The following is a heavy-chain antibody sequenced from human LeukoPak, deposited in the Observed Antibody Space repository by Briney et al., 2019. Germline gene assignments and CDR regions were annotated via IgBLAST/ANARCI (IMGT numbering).Heavy chain of an antibody. Sequence: PGGSLCLLCAVAGFTFSSYAMSWVRQAPGEGLEWVSAISGSGGSTYYADSVKGRFTISRDNSKNTLYLQMNSLRAEDTAVYYCAKDMGSGSYVYWGQGTLVTVSS. CDR1: GFTFSSYA. D-gene: IGHD1-26*01. V-gene: IGHV3-23*01. CDR2: ISGSGGST. CDR3: AKDMGSGSYVY. J-gene: IGHJ4*02.